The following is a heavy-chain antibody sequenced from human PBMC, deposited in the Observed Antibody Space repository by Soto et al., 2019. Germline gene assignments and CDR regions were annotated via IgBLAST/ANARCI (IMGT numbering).Heavy chain of an antibody. J-gene: IGHJ4*02. CDR2: IYYSGST. CDR1: GGSISSSSYY. D-gene: IGHD6-13*01. V-gene: IGHV4-39*01. Sequence: SETLSLTCTVSGGSISSSSYYWGWIRQPPGKGLEWIGSIYYSGSTYYNPSLKSRVTISVDTSKNQFSLKLSSVTAADTAVYYCARHFLSTRYSSSCYEPLSFDYWGQGTLVTVSS. CDR3: ARHFLSTRYSSSCYEPLSFDY.